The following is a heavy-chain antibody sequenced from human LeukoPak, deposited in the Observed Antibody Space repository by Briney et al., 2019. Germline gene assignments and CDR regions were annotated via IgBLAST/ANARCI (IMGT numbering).Heavy chain of an antibody. D-gene: IGHD6-19*01. CDR3: ARESGLGYDY. Sequence: GGSLRLSCAASGFTFNSYALTWLRQAPGKGLEWGSGIIGSGGTTYSADSVKARFTISRDNSKNTLYLQMNSLRAEDTAIYYCARESGLGYDYWGQGTLVTVSS. V-gene: IGHV3-23*01. CDR1: GFTFNSYA. CDR2: IIGSGGTT. J-gene: IGHJ4*02.